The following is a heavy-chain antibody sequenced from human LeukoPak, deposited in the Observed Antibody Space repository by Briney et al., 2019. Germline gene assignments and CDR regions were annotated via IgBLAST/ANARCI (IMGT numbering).Heavy chain of an antibody. J-gene: IGHJ4*02. Sequence: PGGSLRLSCAPSGFTFSRYGMHCVRQAPGKGLEWVAVISYDGSNKYYADSVKGRFTISRDNSKNTLNVQMNSLRAEDTAVYYCATLPGGGSPHSADYWGQGALVTVSS. CDR1: GFTFSRYG. CDR3: ATLPGGGSPHSADY. V-gene: IGHV3-30*03. CDR2: ISYDGSNK. D-gene: IGHD1-26*01.